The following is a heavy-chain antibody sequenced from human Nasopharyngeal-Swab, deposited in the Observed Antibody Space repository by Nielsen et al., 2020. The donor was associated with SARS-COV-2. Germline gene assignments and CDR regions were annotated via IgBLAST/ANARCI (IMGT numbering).Heavy chain of an antibody. CDR2: INAGNGDT. CDR1: GYTFTNYA. V-gene: IGHV1-3*01. Sequence: ASVKVSCKTSGYTFTNYAINWVRQAPGQGLEWMGWINAGNGDTKYSQTFQGRVTITRDTSASTVYMELSSLRSEDTAVYYCARDHFRFYYGSGPSYYFDYWGQGTLVTVSS. J-gene: IGHJ4*02. D-gene: IGHD3-10*01. CDR3: ARDHFRFYYGSGPSYYFDY.